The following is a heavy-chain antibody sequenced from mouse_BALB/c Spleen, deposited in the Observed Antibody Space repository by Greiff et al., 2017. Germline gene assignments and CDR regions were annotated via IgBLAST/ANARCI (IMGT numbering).Heavy chain of an antibody. D-gene: IGHD3-1*01. J-gene: IGHJ4*01. CDR3: ARGGLRAMDY. Sequence: VQLQQPGAELVMPGASVKMSCEASGYTFTDYWMHWVKQRPGQGLEWIGAIDTSDSYTSYNQKFKGKATLTVDESSSTAYMQLSSLTSEDSAVYYCARGGLRAMDYWGQGTSVTVSS. V-gene: IGHV1-69*01. CDR2: IDTSDSYT. CDR1: GYTFTDYW.